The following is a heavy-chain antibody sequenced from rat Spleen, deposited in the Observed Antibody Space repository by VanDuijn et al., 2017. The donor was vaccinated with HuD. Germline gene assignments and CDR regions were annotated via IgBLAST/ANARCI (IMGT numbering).Heavy chain of an antibody. Sequence: EVQLQESGPGLVKPSQSLSLTCSVTGYSITSSYRWNWIRKFPGNKLEWMGYINGAGSTNYNPSLKSRISITRDTSKNQFFLQVNSVTTEETATYYCARSQWPHYFDYWGQGVMVTVSS. D-gene: IGHD3-3*01. J-gene: IGHJ2*01. CDR1: GYSITSSYR. CDR3: ARSQWPHYFDY. V-gene: IGHV3-3*01. CDR2: INGAGST.